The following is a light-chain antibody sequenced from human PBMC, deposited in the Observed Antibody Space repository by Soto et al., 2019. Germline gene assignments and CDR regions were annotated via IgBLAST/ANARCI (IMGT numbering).Light chain of an antibody. Sequence: VVLTQFPGTLSLSPGETATLSCGASQRVSNNFLGWYQQKPGLPPRLLIYDATSRANGIPERFSGRGSGTHFTLTISRLEPEDFAVYYCQQYGSTPWTVGRGTKVEMK. CDR3: QQYGSTPWT. J-gene: IGKJ1*01. CDR1: QRVSNNF. V-gene: IGKV3D-20*01. CDR2: DAT.